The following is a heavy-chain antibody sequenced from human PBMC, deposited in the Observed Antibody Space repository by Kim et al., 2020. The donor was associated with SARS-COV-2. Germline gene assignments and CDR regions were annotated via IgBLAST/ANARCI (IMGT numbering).Heavy chain of an antibody. CDR3: ANLGEERAFDI. J-gene: IGHJ3*02. CDR1: GFTFSSYG. CDR2: ISYDGSNK. Sequence: GGSLRLSCAASGFTFSSYGMHWVRQAPGKGLEWVAVISYDGSNKYYADSVKGRFTISRDNSKNTLYLQMNSLRAEDTAVYYCANLGEERAFDIWGQGTMVTVSS. V-gene: IGHV3-30*18. D-gene: IGHD3-10*01.